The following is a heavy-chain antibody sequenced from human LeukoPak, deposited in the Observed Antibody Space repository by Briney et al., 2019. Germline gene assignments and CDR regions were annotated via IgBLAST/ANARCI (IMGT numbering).Heavy chain of an antibody. J-gene: IGHJ3*02. CDR3: ARFQADDAFDI. D-gene: IGHD6-19*01. CDR2: INHSGST. V-gene: IGHV4-34*01. CDR1: GGSFSGYY. Sequence: SETLSLTCAVYGGSFSGYYWSWICQPPGKGLEWIGEINHSGSTNYNPSLKSRVTISVDTSKNQFSLKLSSVTAADTAVYYCARFQADDAFDIWGQGTMVTVSS.